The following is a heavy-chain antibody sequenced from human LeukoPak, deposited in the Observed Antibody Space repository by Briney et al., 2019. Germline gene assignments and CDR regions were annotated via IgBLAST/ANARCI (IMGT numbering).Heavy chain of an antibody. D-gene: IGHD4-23*01. J-gene: IGHJ4*02. CDR1: GFTFSSYA. V-gene: IGHV3-30*04. CDR2: ISYDGSNK. CDR3: ARDTVGGNSHWELDY. Sequence: AGGSLRLSCAASGFTFSSYAMHWVRQAPGKGLEWVAVISYDGSNKYYADSVKGRFTISRDNAKNSLYLQMHSLRAEDTAVYYCARDTVGGNSHWELDYWGQGTLVTVSS.